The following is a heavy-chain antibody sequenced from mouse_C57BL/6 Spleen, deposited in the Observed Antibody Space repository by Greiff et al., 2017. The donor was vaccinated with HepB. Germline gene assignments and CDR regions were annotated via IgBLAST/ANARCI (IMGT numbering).Heavy chain of an antibody. CDR1: GFTFTDYY. Sequence: EVMLVESGGGLVQPGGSLSLSCAASGFTFTDYYMSWVRQPPGKALEWLGFIRNKANGYTTEYSASVKGRFTISRDNSQSILYLQMNALRAEDSATYYCARYYYGSSYPWYFDVWGTGTTVTVSS. D-gene: IGHD1-1*01. CDR3: ARYYYGSSYPWYFDV. CDR2: IRNKANGYTT. J-gene: IGHJ1*03. V-gene: IGHV7-3*01.